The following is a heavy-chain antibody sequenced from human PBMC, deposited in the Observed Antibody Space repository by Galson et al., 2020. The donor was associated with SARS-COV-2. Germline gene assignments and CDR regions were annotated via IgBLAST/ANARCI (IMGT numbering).Heavy chain of an antibody. CDR1: GYSFTGYY. Sequence: GESLKISCKASGYSFTGYYMHWVRQAPGQGLEWMGWINSNSGGTKYAQKFQGRVTMTRDTSLNTAYLELDRLTSDDTAVYYCARDHGQWLVDGSACFDHWGPGTLVTVSS. CDR2: INSNSGGT. J-gene: IGHJ4*02. CDR3: ARDHGQWLVDGSACFDH. D-gene: IGHD6-19*01. V-gene: IGHV1-2*02.